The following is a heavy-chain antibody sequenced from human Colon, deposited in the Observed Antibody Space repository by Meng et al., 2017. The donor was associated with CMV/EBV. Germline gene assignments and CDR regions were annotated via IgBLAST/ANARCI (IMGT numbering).Heavy chain of an antibody. CDR1: GFTFSAYG. Sequence: GESLKISCAASGFTFSAYGMNWVRQAPGKGLEWVSYISGSGSTIYHADSVKGRFTISRDNTQSSLYLQMNSLRAEDTAVYFCARDQGYCSSSTSCYYYGMDVWGQGTAVTVSS. J-gene: IGHJ6*02. CDR2: ISGSGSTI. D-gene: IGHD2-2*01. CDR3: ARDQGYCSSSTSCYYYGMDV. V-gene: IGHV3-48*04.